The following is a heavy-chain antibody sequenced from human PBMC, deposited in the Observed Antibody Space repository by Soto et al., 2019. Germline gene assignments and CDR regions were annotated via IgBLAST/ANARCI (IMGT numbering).Heavy chain of an antibody. Sequence: SETLSLTCTVSGGSISSYYWSWIRQPPGKGLEWIGYIYYSGSTNYNPSLKSRVTISVDTSKNQFSLKLSSVTAADMAVYYCARQVGAGIVGATLDYWGQGTLVTVSS. CDR2: IYYSGST. J-gene: IGHJ4*02. V-gene: IGHV4-59*08. CDR3: ARQVGAGIVGATLDY. CDR1: GGSISSYY. D-gene: IGHD1-26*01.